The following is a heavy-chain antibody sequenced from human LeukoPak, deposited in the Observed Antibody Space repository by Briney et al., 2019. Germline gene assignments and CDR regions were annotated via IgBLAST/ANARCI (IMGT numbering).Heavy chain of an antibody. CDR2: ISGSGGST. D-gene: IGHD3-22*01. J-gene: IGHJ4*02. V-gene: IGHV3-23*01. Sequence: PGGSLRLSCAASGFTFSSYAMSWVRQAPGKGLEWVSAISGSGGSTYYADSVKGRFTISRDNSKNTLYLQMNSLRAEDTAVYYCARVWSSGYTKDYWGQGTLVTVSS. CDR3: ARVWSSGYTKDY. CDR1: GFTFSSYA.